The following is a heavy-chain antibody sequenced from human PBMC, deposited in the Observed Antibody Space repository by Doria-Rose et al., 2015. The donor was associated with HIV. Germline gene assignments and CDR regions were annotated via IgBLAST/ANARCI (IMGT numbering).Heavy chain of an antibody. D-gene: IGHD1-26*01. CDR1: GGSISHYY. Sequence: QVQLVESGPGLVKPSETLSLTCSVSGGSISHYYWSWIRQPPGKGLEYIEDIFYTGSTNYSPSLKSRVSISIGTSKNKFSLRLSSVTAADTAVYYCARVLSGTYDYWGQGTLVTVSS. J-gene: IGHJ4*02. V-gene: IGHV4-59*01. CDR3: ARVLSGTYDY. CDR2: IFYTGST.